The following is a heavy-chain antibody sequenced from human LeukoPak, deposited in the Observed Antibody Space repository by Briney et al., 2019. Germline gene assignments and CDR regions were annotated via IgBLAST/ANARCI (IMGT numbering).Heavy chain of an antibody. CDR3: ARWAHYDSTFDY. J-gene: IGHJ4*02. V-gene: IGHV3-53*01. Sequence: GSLRLSCAASGFTVSSNYMSWVRQAPGKGLEWVSVIYSSGSTYYADSVKGRFTISRDNSKNTLHLQMNSLRAEDTAVYYCARWAHYDSTFDYWGQGTLVTVSS. D-gene: IGHD3-16*01. CDR2: IYSSGST. CDR1: GFTVSSNY.